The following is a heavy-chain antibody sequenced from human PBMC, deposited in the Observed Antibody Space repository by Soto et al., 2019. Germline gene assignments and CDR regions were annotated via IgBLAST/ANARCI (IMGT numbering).Heavy chain of an antibody. CDR3: ARGGRAHLVIHYFYAMDV. Sequence: SQTLSLTCVISGDSVSSNGAAWNWIRQSPSRGLEWLGRTSYRSKWYNDYAVSVKSRITINPDTSKNQFSLQLKSVTPEDTALYFCARGGRAHLVIHYFYAMDVWGQGTTVTVSS. CDR2: TSYRSKWYN. V-gene: IGHV6-1*01. D-gene: IGHD2-8*02. J-gene: IGHJ6*02. CDR1: GDSVSSNGAA.